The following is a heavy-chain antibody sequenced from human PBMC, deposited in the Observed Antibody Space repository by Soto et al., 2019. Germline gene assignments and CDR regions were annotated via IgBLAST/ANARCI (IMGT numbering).Heavy chain of an antibody. D-gene: IGHD5-12*01. CDR1: GFTFSSYA. Sequence: QVQLVESGGGVVQPGRSLRLSCAASGFTFSSYAMHWVRQAPGKGLEWVAVISYDGSNKYYADSVKGRFTISRDNSKNTLYLQMNSLRAEDTAVYYCARARRYSGYDSKKKGYYYYGMDVW. CDR2: ISYDGSNK. V-gene: IGHV3-30-3*01. J-gene: IGHJ6*01. CDR3: ARARRYSGYDSKKKGYYYYGMDV.